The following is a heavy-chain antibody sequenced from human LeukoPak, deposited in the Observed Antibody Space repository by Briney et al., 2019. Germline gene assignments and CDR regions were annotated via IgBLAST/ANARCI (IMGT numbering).Heavy chain of an antibody. Sequence: GGSLRLSCAASGFSFSSYSMNWVRQAPGKGLEWVSYISSSSTIYYADSVKGRFTISRDNAKNSLYLQMNSLRAEDTAVYYCAKAVAGTIDYWGQGTLVTVSS. V-gene: IGHV3-48*04. D-gene: IGHD6-19*01. CDR1: GFSFSSYS. CDR2: ISSSSTI. J-gene: IGHJ4*02. CDR3: AKAVAGTIDY.